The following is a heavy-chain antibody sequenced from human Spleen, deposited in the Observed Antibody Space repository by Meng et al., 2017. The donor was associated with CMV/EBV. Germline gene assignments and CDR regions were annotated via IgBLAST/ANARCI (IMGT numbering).Heavy chain of an antibody. D-gene: IGHD3-22*01. CDR1: GYTFTSYG. CDR2: ISTYSGKT. V-gene: IGHV1-18*01. J-gene: IGHJ4*02. CDR3: ARAHDTSGYAYYFDY. Sequence: SGYTFTSYGITWVRQAPGQGLEWMGWISTYSGKTSYARKLQGRVTMTTDTSTTTAYMELRSLRSDDTAVYYCARAHDTSGYAYYFDYWGQGTLVTVSS.